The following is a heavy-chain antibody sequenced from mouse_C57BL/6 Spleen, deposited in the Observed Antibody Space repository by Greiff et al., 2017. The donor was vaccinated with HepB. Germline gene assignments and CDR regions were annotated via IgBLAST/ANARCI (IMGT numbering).Heavy chain of an antibody. Sequence: VQLQQSGAELMKPGASVKLSCKATGYTFTGYWIEWVKQRPGHGLEWIGEILPGSGSTNYNEKFKGKATFTADTSSNTAYMHLSSLTSESSAIYYCARFYYGNPFDYWGPGTTLTVSS. V-gene: IGHV1-9*01. D-gene: IGHD2-1*01. CDR2: ILPGSGST. J-gene: IGHJ2*01. CDR1: GYTFTGYW. CDR3: ARFYYGNPFDY.